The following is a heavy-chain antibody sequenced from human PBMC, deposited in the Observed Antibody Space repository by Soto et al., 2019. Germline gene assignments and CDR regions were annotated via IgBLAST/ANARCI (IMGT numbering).Heavy chain of an antibody. CDR3: ARGDYGFDGVDY. D-gene: IGHD4-17*01. Sequence: GGSLRLSCAASGFTFSSSGMHWVSQAPGKGLEWVAVIWYDESNKYYADSVEGRFTISRDNSKNTLYLQMNSLRAEDTAVYYCARGDYGFDGVDYWGQGTLVTVSS. J-gene: IGHJ4*02. CDR2: IWYDESNK. CDR1: GFTFSSSG. V-gene: IGHV3-33*01.